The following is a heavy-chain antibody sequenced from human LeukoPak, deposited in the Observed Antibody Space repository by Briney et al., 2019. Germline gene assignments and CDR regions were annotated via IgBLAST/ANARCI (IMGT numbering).Heavy chain of an antibody. J-gene: IGHJ4*02. CDR2: IYSGGMK. CDR1: GFTVSNNC. V-gene: IGHV3-53*01. Sequence: AGGSLRLSCTASGFTVSNNCMNWVRQAPGRGLEWVALIYSGGMKKYADSVRGRFTISRDNSKNTLYLQMTNVRVEDTAVYYCARDPPGIAASGSGGWGQGTLVTVSS. CDR3: ARDPPGIAASGSGG. D-gene: IGHD6-25*01.